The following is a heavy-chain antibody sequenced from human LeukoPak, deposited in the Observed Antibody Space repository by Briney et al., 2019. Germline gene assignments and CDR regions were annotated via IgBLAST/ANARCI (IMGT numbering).Heavy chain of an antibody. CDR2: IYSGGST. Sequence: GGSLRLSCAASGFTVSSNYMSWVRQAPGKGLEWVSVIYSGGSTYYADSVKGRFTISRDNSKNTLYLQMNSLRAEDTAVYYCAKDPRRNYYDSSGRVYYFDYWGQGTLVTVSS. D-gene: IGHD3-22*01. V-gene: IGHV3-66*02. CDR3: AKDPRRNYYDSSGRVYYFDY. CDR1: GFTVSSNY. J-gene: IGHJ4*02.